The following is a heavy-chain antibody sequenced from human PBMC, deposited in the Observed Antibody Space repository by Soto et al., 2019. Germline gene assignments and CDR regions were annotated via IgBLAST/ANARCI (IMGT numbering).Heavy chain of an antibody. CDR3: ARRRGDCTGGDCYTRNYYFDY. Sequence: EVQLVESGGGLVQPGGSLRLSCAASGLTVSSNYMTWVRQAPGKGLEWVSGIYSGGSTYYADSVKGRFTISRDNSKNTLYLQMNSLRAEDTAVYYCARRRGDCTGGDCYTRNYYFDYWGQGTLVTVSS. CDR1: GLTVSSNY. D-gene: IGHD2-8*02. V-gene: IGHV3-66*04. J-gene: IGHJ4*02. CDR2: IYSGGST.